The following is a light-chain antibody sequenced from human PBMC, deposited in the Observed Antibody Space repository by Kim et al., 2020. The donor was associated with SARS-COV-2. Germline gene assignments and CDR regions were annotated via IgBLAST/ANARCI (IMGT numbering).Light chain of an antibody. Sequence: SYELTQPPSVSVSPGQTAIITCSGTTLGDKYACWYQQKPGQSPVLVIYEGTERPSGIPERFSGSKSGTTATLTITGTQATDEADYYCQAWDSRTVIFGGGTQLTVL. V-gene: IGLV3-1*01. CDR2: EGT. CDR1: TLGDKY. J-gene: IGLJ2*01. CDR3: QAWDSRTVI.